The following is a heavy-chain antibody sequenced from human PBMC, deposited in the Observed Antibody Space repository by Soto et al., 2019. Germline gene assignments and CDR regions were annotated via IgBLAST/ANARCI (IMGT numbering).Heavy chain of an antibody. CDR3: ARVRIAAAGTVIDY. J-gene: IGHJ4*02. CDR2: IYHSGST. D-gene: IGHD6-13*01. CDR1: GGSISSSNW. Sequence: TLSLTCAVSGGSISSSNWWSWVRQPPGKGLEWIGGIYHSGSTNYNPSLKSRVTISVDKSKNQFSLKLSSVTAADTAVYYCARVRIAAAGTVIDYWGQRTLVTVSS. V-gene: IGHV4-4*02.